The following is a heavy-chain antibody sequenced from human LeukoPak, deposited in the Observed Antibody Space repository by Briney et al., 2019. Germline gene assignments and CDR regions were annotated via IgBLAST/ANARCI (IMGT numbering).Heavy chain of an antibody. D-gene: IGHD3-10*01. CDR2: ISGSGGST. V-gene: IGHV3-23*01. CDR3: AKMGTMVRGVFDY. Sequence: GGSLRLSCAASGFTFSSYAMSWVRQAPGKGLEWVSAISGSGGSTYYADSVKGRFTISRDNSKNTLHLQMNSLRAEDTAVYYCAKMGTMVRGVFDYWGQGTLVTVSS. J-gene: IGHJ4*02. CDR1: GFTFSSYA.